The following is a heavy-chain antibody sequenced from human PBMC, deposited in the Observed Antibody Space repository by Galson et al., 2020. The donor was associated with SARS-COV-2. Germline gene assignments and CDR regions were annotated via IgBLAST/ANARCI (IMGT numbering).Heavy chain of an antibody. V-gene: IGHV3-7*01. D-gene: IGHD6-25*01. CDR2: IQGDGSER. CDR1: GFTFKDYW. CDR3: TREGGQGGD. J-gene: IGHJ4*02. Sequence: GEPLKISCAVSGFTFKDYWLSWVRQAPGKGLEWVANIQGDGSERNYVDSVKGRFSISRDNAVDSLYLQMNSLRAEDTAVYYCTREGGQGGDWGQGTRVAVSS.